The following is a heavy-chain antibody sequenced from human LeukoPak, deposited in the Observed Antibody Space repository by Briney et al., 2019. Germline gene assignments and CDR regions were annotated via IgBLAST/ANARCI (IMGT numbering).Heavy chain of an antibody. CDR2: IYYTGSP. CDR1: GGSMSSSY. J-gene: IGHJ3*02. Sequence: SETLSLTCTVSGGSMSSSYWSWIRQPPGKGLEWLGYIYYTGSPKSNPSLKSRVTISLDTSKNQFSLRLSSVTAADTAVYYCARRRQITFYSPYAFDMWGQGTMVTVSS. V-gene: IGHV4-59*08. CDR3: ARRRQITFYSPYAFDM. D-gene: IGHD2/OR15-2a*01.